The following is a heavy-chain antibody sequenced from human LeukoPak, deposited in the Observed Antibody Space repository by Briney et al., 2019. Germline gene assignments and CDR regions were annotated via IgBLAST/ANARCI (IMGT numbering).Heavy chain of an antibody. J-gene: IGHJ6*03. D-gene: IGHD3-9*01. Sequence: ASVKVSCKASGYTFTGYYMHWVRQAPGHGLEWMGWINPDSGGRNNAKKFQDRVTMTRDTSINTAYMELSRLRSDDTAVYYCARGAPWYYDTLIGYQGGGFVHYYYYYMDVWGKGTTVAVSS. CDR1: GYTFTGYY. V-gene: IGHV1-2*02. CDR2: INPDSGGR. CDR3: ARGAPWYYDTLIGYQGGGFVHYYYYYMDV.